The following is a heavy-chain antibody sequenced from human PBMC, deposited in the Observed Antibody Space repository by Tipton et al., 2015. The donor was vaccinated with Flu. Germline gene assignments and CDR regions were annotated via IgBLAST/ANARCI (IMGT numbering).Heavy chain of an antibody. CDR2: INPNSGGT. CDR1: GYTFTGYY. V-gene: IGHV1-2*02. CDR3: AGEWDGGYSSGWFDY. Sequence: QMQLVQSGAEVKKPGASVKVSCKASGYTFTGYYMHWVRQAPGQGLEWMGWINPNSGGTNYAQKFQGRVTMTRDTSIDTAYMELSRLRSGDTAVYYCAGEWDGGYSSGWFDYWGQGTLVTVSS. D-gene: IGHD6-19*01. J-gene: IGHJ4*02.